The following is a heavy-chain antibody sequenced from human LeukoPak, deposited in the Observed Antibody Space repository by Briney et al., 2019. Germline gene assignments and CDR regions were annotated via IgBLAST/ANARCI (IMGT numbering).Heavy chain of an antibody. V-gene: IGHV1-69*13. J-gene: IGHJ6*02. CDR2: IIPIFGTA. CDR1: GGTFSSYA. D-gene: IGHD6-19*01. Sequence: SVKVSCKASGGTFSSYAISWVRQAPGQGLEWMGGIIPIFGTANYAQKFQGRVTITADESTSSAYMELSSLRSEDTAVYYCARASFRSSGWTPSYYYGMDVWGQGTTVTVSS. CDR3: ARASFRSSGWTPSYYYGMDV.